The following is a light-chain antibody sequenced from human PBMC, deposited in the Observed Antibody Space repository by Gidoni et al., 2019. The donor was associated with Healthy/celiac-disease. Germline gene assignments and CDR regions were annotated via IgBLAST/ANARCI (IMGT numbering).Light chain of an antibody. Sequence: DIQMTQSPSSLSASVGDRVTIPCRASQSISSYLNWYQPKPGKAPKLLSYAASSWQSGVPSRFSGSRSATEFTLTISSLQPEDFATYSCQQSYSTPRTFGQWTKVEIK. CDR2: AAS. V-gene: IGKV1-39*01. J-gene: IGKJ1*01. CDR1: QSISSY. CDR3: QQSYSTPRT.